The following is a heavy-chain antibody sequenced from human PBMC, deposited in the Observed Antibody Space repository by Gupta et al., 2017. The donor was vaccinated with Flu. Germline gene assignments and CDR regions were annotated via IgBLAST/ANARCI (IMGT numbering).Heavy chain of an antibody. V-gene: IGHV3-9*01. D-gene: IGHD3-10*01. CDR3: AKDMRYGSGTGPEYYFDY. CDR2: ISWNSGSI. Sequence: EVQLVESGGGLVQPGRSLRLSCAASGFTFDDYAMHWVRQAPGKGLEWVSGISWNSGSIGYADSVKGRFTISRDNAKNSLYLQMNSLRAEDTALYYCAKDMRYGSGTGPEYYFDYWGQGTLVTVSS. J-gene: IGHJ4*02. CDR1: GFTFDDYA.